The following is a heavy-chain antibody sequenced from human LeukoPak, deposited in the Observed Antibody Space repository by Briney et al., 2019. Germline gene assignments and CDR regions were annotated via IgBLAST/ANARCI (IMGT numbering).Heavy chain of an antibody. D-gene: IGHD3-16*01. J-gene: IGHJ5*02. CDR3: ARGGVGGAMDGYNWFDP. V-gene: IGHV1-18*01. CDR1: GYTFTTYG. Sequence: ASVKVSCKASGYTFTTYGISCVRQAPGQGLEWMGWISAYNGNTNYAQKLQGRVTMTTDTSTSTAYMELRSLRSDDTAVYYCARGGVGGAMDGYNWFDPWGQGTLVTVSS. CDR2: ISAYNGNT.